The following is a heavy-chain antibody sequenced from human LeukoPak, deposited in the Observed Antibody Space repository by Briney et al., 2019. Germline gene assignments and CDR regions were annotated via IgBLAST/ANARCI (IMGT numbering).Heavy chain of an antibody. CDR1: GFTFSSYS. Sequence: PGGSLRLSCAASGFTFSSYSMNWVRQAPGKGLEWVSSISSSSSYIYYADSVKGRFTISRDNAKNSLYLQMNSLRAEDTAVYYCARDRGGSDNWNVLGDYYYYYMDVWGKGTTVTVSS. J-gene: IGHJ6*03. V-gene: IGHV3-21*01. D-gene: IGHD1-1*01. CDR3: ARDRGGSDNWNVLGDYYYYYMDV. CDR2: ISSSSSYI.